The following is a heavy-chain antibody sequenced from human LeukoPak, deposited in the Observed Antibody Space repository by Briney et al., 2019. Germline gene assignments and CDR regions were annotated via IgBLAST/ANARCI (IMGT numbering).Heavy chain of an antibody. V-gene: IGHV4-34*01. J-gene: IGHJ4*02. CDR1: GGSFSGYY. CDR2: INHSGST. Sequence: PSETLSLTCAVYGGSFSGYYWSWIRQPPGKGLEWIGEINHSGSTNYNPSLKSRVTISVDTSKNQFSLKLSSVTAADTAVYYCARGNLNWRQRTLVNVSS. CDR3: ARGNLN.